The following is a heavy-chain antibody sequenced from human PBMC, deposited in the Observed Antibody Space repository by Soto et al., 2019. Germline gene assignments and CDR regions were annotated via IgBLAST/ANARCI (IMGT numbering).Heavy chain of an antibody. CDR2: IYHGGST. D-gene: IGHD3-10*01. CDR3: ARVRGGSGSSTFDY. Sequence: QLQLQESGSGLVKPSQTLSLTCAVSGGSISSGGYSWSWIRQPPGKGLGWIGYIYHGGSTYYNPSFKSQVTIPVDRSKNQFSLKLGSVTAAYTAVYYCARVRGGSGSSTFDYWGQGTLVTVSS. V-gene: IGHV4-30-2*01. J-gene: IGHJ4*02. CDR1: GGSISSGGYS.